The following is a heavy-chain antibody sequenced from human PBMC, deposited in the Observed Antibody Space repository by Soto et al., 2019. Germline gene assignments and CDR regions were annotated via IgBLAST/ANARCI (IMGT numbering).Heavy chain of an antibody. CDR3: ARDHYDSSGYYENFDY. D-gene: IGHD3-22*01. V-gene: IGHV3-48*01. J-gene: IGHJ4*01. CDR1: GFTFSSYS. Sequence: EVQLVESGGGLVQPGGSLRLSCAASGFTFSSYSMNWVRQAPGKGLEWVSYISSSSSTIYYADSVKGRFTISRDNAKNSLYLQMNSLRAEDTAVYYCARDHYDSSGYYENFDYWGHGTLVTVSS. CDR2: ISSSSSTI.